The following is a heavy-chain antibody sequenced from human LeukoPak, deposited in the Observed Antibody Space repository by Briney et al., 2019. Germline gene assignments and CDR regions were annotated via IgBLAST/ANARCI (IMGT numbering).Heavy chain of an antibody. D-gene: IGHD2-15*01. CDR3: ARGGNYGYCSGGSCQFDY. CDR2: IIPIFGTA. CDR1: GGTFSSYA. J-gene: IGHJ4*02. V-gene: IGHV1-69*01. Sequence: ASVKVSCKASGGTFSSYAISWVRQAPGQGLEWMGGIIPIFGTANYAQKFQGRVTITADESTGTAYMELSSLRSEDTAVYYCARGGNYGYCSGGSCQFDYSRQGTLVTVSS.